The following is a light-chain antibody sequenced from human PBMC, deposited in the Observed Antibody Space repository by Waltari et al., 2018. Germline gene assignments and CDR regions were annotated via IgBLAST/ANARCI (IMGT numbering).Light chain of an antibody. CDR1: QSVGSL. CDR3: QQYNSWPLT. J-gene: IGKJ4*01. V-gene: IGKV3-15*01. CDR2: GAS. Sequence: EIVMTQSPATLSVSPGERATLSCRASQSVGSLLAWYQQKPGQAPRLLIYGASTRATGIPGRFSGSGSGTEFTLTISSLQSEDFAVYYCQQYNSWPLTFGGGTKVEIK.